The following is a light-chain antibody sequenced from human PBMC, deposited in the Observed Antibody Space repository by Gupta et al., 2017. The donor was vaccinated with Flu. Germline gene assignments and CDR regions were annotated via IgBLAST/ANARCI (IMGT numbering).Light chain of an antibody. J-gene: IGLJ2*01. CDR3: QGGDSSVV. Sequence: APGKTASIACGGKNNGDRSEQRYHQKPDEGPVVVVHDGSDGPSEIPEGFSGSNSGNTATLTVSRVEAGDEADYYWQGGDSSVVFGGGTKLTVL. V-gene: IGLV3-21*03. CDR2: DGS. CDR1: NNGDRS.